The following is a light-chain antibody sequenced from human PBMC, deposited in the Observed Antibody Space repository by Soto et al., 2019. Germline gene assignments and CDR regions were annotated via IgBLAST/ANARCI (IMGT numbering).Light chain of an antibody. CDR3: QPYDSSRT. CDR2: AAS. CDR1: QSVSSNY. J-gene: IGKJ1*01. Sequence: EIVLTQSPGTLSLSPGERATLSCRTSQSVSSNYLAWYQQKPGQAPRLLIYAASSRATGIPDRFSGSGSGTDFTLTINRLEPEDFAVYYCQPYDSSRTFGQGTKVEIK. V-gene: IGKV3-20*01.